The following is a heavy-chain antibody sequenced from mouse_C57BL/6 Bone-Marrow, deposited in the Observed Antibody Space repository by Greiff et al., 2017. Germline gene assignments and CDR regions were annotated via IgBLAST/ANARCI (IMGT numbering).Heavy chain of an antibody. CDR3: ARPTYYGIDY. J-gene: IGHJ2*01. CDR1: GFTFSDYY. CDR2: ISNGGGST. V-gene: IGHV5-12*01. Sequence: DVKLVESGGGLVQPGGSLKLSCAASGFTFSDYYMYWVRQTPEKRLEWVAYISNGGGSTYYPDTVKGRFTISRDNAKNTLYLQMSRLKSEDTAMYYCARPTYYGIDYWGQGTTLTVSS. D-gene: IGHD1-1*01.